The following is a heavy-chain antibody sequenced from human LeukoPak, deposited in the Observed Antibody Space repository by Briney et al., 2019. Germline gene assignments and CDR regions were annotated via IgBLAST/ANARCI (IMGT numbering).Heavy chain of an antibody. V-gene: IGHV4-34*01. CDR3: ASLGYCSSTSCYDY. CDR2: INHSGST. D-gene: IGHD2-2*01. CDR1: GGSFSGYY. Sequence: SETLSLTCAVYGGSFSGYYWSWIRQPPGNGLEWIGEINHSGSTNYNPSLKSRVAISVDTSKNQLSLKLSSVTAADTAVYYCASLGYCSSTSCYDYWGQGTLVTVSS. J-gene: IGHJ4*02.